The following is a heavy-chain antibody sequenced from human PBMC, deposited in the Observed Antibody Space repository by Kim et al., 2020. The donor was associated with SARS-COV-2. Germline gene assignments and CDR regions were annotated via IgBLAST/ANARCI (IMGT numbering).Heavy chain of an antibody. Sequence: GKGRFTISRDNAKNSLYLQMNSLRAEDTALYYCAKDPVAARLRFEGYFDYWGQGTLVTVSS. V-gene: IGHV3-9*01. CDR3: AKDPVAARLRFEGYFDY. J-gene: IGHJ4*02. D-gene: IGHD6-6*01.